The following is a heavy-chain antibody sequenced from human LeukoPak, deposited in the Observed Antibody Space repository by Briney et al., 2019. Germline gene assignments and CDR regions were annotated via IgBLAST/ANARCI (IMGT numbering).Heavy chain of an antibody. CDR1: GDSVSSNSAA. V-gene: IGHV6-1*01. D-gene: IGHD6-13*01. Sequence: SQTLSLTCAISGDSVSSNSAAWNWIRQSPSRGLEWLGRTYYRSKWYNDYAVSVKSRITINPDTSKNQFSLQLNSVTPEDTAVYYCARDFHYSSSWSTATYYLDYWGQGTLVTVSS. J-gene: IGHJ4*02. CDR2: TYYRSKWYN. CDR3: ARDFHYSSSWSTATYYLDY.